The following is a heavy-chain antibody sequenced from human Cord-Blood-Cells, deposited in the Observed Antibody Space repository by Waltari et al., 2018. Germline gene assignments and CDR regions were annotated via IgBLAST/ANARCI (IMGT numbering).Heavy chain of an antibody. V-gene: IGHV3-23*01. D-gene: IGHD4-17*01. CDR2: ISGSGGST. J-gene: IGHJ4*02. CDR1: GSTFSCYA. Sequence: EVQLLESGGGLVQPGGSLRLSCAASGSTFSCYAMSWVRQAPGKGLEWVSAISGSGGSTYYADSVKGRFTISRDNSKNTLYLQMNSLRAEDTAVYYCAKDLGYGGNSDYWGQGTLVTVSS. CDR3: AKDLGYGGNSDY.